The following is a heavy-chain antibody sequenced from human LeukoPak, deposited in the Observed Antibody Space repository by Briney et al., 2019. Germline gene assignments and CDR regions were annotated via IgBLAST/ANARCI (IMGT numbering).Heavy chain of an antibody. J-gene: IGHJ4*02. V-gene: IGHV3-21*01. CDR3: ARDPPFIIGTTFFDY. CDR2: ISTSSTYI. D-gene: IGHD1-20*01. Sequence: GGSLRLSCAASGFTFSSYSMNWVRQAPGKGLERVSSISTSSTYIYYADSEKGRFTISRDNAKNSLYLQMNSLRAEDTAVYYCARDPPFIIGTTFFDYWGQGTLVTVSS. CDR1: GFTFSSYS.